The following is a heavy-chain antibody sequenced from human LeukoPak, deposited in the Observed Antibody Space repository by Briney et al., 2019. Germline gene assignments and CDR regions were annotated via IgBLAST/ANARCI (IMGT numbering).Heavy chain of an antibody. CDR3: ARDSTGYSNFNY. D-gene: IGHD4-11*01. V-gene: IGHV4-31*11. Sequence: SETLSLTCAVSGGSISSDNYYWSWIRQHPEKGLEWIGYIFYIGTTYYNPSLKSRITMSVDMSKNQFSLKLNSVTAADTAVYYCARDSTGYSNFNYWGQGTLVTVSS. CDR2: IFYIGTT. J-gene: IGHJ4*02. CDR1: GGSISSDNYY.